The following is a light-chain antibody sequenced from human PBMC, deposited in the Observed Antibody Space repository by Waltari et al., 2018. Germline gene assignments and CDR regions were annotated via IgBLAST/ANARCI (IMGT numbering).Light chain of an antibody. J-gene: IGLJ3*02. CDR2: RSN. CDR1: SSDIGSTY. CDR3: AAWDDSLSGPV. Sequence: QSMLTQPPSASGTPGQRVTISCSGSSSDIGSTYVYWYQQLPGTAPKLLIYRSNQGPSGVPDRFSGSRSGTSASLAISGLRSEDEADYHCAAWDDSLSGPVFGGGTKLTVL. V-gene: IGLV1-47*01.